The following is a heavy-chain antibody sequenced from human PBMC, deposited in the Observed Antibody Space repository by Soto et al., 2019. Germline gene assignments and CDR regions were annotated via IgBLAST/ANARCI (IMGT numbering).Heavy chain of an antibody. CDR1: GGSISSGGYY. V-gene: IGHV4-31*01. Sequence: QVQLQESGPGLVKPSQTLSLTCTVSGGSISSGGYYWSWIRQHPGKGLEWIGYIYYSGSTYYNPSLTGPVTISVDTSKNPFSLKLSSVTAADTAVYYCARVIVVVYAFDIWGQGTKVTVSS. CDR3: ARVIVVVYAFDI. D-gene: IGHD3-22*01. CDR2: IYYSGST. J-gene: IGHJ3*02.